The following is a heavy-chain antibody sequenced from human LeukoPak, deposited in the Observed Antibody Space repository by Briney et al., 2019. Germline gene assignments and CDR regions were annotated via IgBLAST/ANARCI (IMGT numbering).Heavy chain of an antibody. J-gene: IGHJ5*02. Sequence: GSLRLCCAASGFTLSTYAMNWVRQAPGKGLEWVSSISSSSSYIHYADSVKGRFTISRDNSKNTLYLQMNSLRAEDTAVYYCAKDEIAYCGGDCYSSTPNWFDPWGQGTLVTVSS. D-gene: IGHD2-21*02. CDR2: ISSSSSYI. CDR1: GFTLSTYA. V-gene: IGHV3-21*01. CDR3: AKDEIAYCGGDCYSSTPNWFDP.